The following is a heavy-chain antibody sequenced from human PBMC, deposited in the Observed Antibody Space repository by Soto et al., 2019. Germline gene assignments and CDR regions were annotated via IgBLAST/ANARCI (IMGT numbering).Heavy chain of an antibody. D-gene: IGHD2-15*01. CDR1: GFTFSSYW. CDR2: INSDESST. CDR3: ARVKGGWPRDGLDI. J-gene: IGHJ3*02. Sequence: EVQLVESGGGLVQPGGSLRLSCAASGFTFSSYWMHWVRQAPGKGLVWVSRINSDESSTSYADSVKGRFSISRDNAKNTLYMQMNSLRAEDTAVYYCARVKGGWPRDGLDIWGQGTMVTVSS. V-gene: IGHV3-74*01.